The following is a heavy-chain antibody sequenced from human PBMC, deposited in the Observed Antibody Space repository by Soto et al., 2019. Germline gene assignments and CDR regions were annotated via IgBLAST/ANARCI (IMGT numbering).Heavy chain of an antibody. D-gene: IGHD2-8*02. J-gene: IGHJ4*02. CDR3: ARGDYGTGGYPFPYFDY. V-gene: IGHV1-18*01. Sequence: ASVKVSCKTSGYTFNTYGINWVRQAPGQGLELMGWISAYDGKTTYAEKFQGRVTLTSDTSISTASMDLTSLTSDDTAVYYCARGDYGTGGYPFPYFDYWGQGTLVTVSS. CDR2: ISAYDGKT. CDR1: GYTFNTYG.